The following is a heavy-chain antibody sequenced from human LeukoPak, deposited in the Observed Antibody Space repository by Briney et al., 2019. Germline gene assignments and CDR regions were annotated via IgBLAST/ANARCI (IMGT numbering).Heavy chain of an antibody. CDR1: GLTFSNDD. Sequence: GGSLRLSCAASGLTFSNDDMNWVRQAPGKGLEWVSGISGDGGRTWYAGSVKGRFTISRDNSKNTLSLQMNSLRAEDTAVYYYAKVNWCSASCADAWGQGTLVTVSS. CDR2: ISGDGGRT. D-gene: IGHD2-2*01. J-gene: IGHJ4*02. V-gene: IGHV3-23*01. CDR3: AKVNWCSASCADA.